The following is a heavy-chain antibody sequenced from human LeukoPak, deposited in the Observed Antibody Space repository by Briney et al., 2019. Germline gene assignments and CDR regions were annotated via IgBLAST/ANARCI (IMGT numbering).Heavy chain of an antibody. CDR3: ARNENSGWGYFDY. CDR1: GFTFSNAW. V-gene: IGHV3-15*07. CDR2: IKSKTDGGTT. Sequence: PGGSLRLSCAASGFTFSNAWMNWVRQAPGKGLEWVGRIKSKTDGGTTDYAEPMKGRFTISRDDSKNTLYLQMNSLKAEDTAVYYCARNENSGWGYFDYWGQGTLVTVSS. D-gene: IGHD5-12*01. J-gene: IGHJ4*02.